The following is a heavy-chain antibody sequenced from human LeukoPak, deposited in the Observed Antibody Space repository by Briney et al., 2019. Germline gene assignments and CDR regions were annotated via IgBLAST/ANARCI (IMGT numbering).Heavy chain of an antibody. Sequence: SETLSLTCTASGGSISSSSAYWGWIRQPPGKGLEWIGSIYYSKNTYYNPSLKSRVTISADTSKNQFSLTLGSVSATDTAVYYCVSPRGFSYGYLDYWGQGTLVTVSS. CDR3: VSPRGFSYGYLDY. CDR2: IYYSKNT. J-gene: IGHJ4*02. CDR1: GGSISSSSAY. D-gene: IGHD5-18*01. V-gene: IGHV4-39*01.